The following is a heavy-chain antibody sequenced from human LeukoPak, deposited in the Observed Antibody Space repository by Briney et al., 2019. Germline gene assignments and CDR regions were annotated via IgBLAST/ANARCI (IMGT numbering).Heavy chain of an antibody. CDR1: GYSISSGYY. Sequence: PSETLSLTCAVSGYSISSGYYWGWLRPSPGKGLEWIGSIFHSGNTYYNPSLKSRVTISVDTSMNQFSLKVTSVTAADTAVYYCARTRYCSGATCYSPELFGSWGQGTLVTVS. CDR2: IFHSGNT. D-gene: IGHD2-15*01. J-gene: IGHJ4*02. CDR3: ARTRYCSGATCYSPELFGS. V-gene: IGHV4-38-2*01.